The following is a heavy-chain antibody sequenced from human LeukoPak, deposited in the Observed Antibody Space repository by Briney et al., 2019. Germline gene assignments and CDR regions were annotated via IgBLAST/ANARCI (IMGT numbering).Heavy chain of an antibody. CDR3: ARDSNYGSGHDAFDI. Sequence: SETLSLTCTVSGGSISSYYWSWIRQPAGKGLEWIGRIYTSGSTNYNPSLKSRVTMSVDTYKNQFSLKLSSVTAADTAVYYCARDSNYGSGHDAFDIWGQGTMVTVSS. D-gene: IGHD3-10*01. CDR2: IYTSGST. J-gene: IGHJ3*02. V-gene: IGHV4-4*07. CDR1: GGSISSYY.